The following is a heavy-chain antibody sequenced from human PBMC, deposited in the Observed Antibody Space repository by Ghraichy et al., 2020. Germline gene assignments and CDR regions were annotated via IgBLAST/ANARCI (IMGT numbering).Heavy chain of an antibody. CDR2: ISHSGST. CDR1: GGSINSGSYS. D-gene: IGHD7-27*01. V-gene: IGHV4-30-2*01. Sequence: SQTRSLTCDVSGGSINSGSYSWTWIRQPPGKGLECIGYISHSGSTYYNPSLKSRVTISIDRSGNHFFLKLSSVTAADTAVYYCASVTGDRRAPDLWGRGKMVTVSS. J-gene: IGHJ3*01. CDR3: ASVTGDRRAPDL.